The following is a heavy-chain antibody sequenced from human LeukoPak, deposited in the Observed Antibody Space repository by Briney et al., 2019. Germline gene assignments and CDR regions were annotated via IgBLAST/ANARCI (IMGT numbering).Heavy chain of an antibody. V-gene: IGHV3-66*01. CDR1: GFIVSNYY. Sequence: GGSLRLSCAASGFIVSNYYMSWVRQAPGKGLEWVSVVYSSGEPFHADSVKGGFTLSRDISKNTLYLQMNSLRVEDTAIYYCTKDPDVWGQGTLVTVSS. CDR2: VYSSGEP. J-gene: IGHJ4*02. CDR3: TKDPDV.